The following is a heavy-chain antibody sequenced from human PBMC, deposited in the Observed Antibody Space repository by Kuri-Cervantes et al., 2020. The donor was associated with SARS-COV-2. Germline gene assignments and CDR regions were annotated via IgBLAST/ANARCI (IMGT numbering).Heavy chain of an antibody. CDR2: ISAYNGNT. D-gene: IGHD2-15*01. CDR3: ARDNGSWDIVVVVALDI. Sequence: ASVKVSCKASGYTFTSYGISWVRQAPGQGLEWMGWISAYNGNTNYAQKLQGRVTMTTDTSTSTAYMELSSLRSEDTAVYYCARDNGSWDIVVVVALDIWGQGTMVTVSS. CDR1: GYTFTSYG. V-gene: IGHV1-18*01. J-gene: IGHJ3*02.